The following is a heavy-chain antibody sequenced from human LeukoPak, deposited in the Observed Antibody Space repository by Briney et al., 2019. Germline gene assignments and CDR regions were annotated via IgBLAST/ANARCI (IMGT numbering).Heavy chain of an antibody. CDR2: MNPNSGNT. J-gene: IGHJ4*02. Sequence: ASVKVSCKASGYTFTSYDINWVRQATGQGLEWMGWMNPNSGNTGYAQKFQGRVTMTRNTSISTAYMELSSLRSEDTAVYYCAGGYDSSGYYLDWGQETLVTVSS. V-gene: IGHV1-8*01. D-gene: IGHD3-22*01. CDR3: AGGYDSSGYYLD. CDR1: GYTFTSYD.